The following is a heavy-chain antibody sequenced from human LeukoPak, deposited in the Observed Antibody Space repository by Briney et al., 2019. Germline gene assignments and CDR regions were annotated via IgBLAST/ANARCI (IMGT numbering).Heavy chain of an antibody. CDR3: ATNPPGIAVAGNGNFDN. V-gene: IGHV3-48*03. D-gene: IGHD6-19*01. J-gene: IGHJ4*02. CDR1: GFTFSSYE. Sequence: PGGSLRLSCAASGFTFSSYEMNWVRQAPGKGLEWVSYISSSGSTIYYADSVKGRFTISRDNAKNSLYLQMESLRAEDTAFYYCATNPPGIAVAGNGNFDNWGQGTLVTVSS. CDR2: ISSSGSTI.